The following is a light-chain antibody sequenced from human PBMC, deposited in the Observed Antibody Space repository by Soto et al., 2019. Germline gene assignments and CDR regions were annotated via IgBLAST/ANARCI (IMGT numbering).Light chain of an antibody. CDR3: QQRSIWPLT. CDR1: QSVSSY. J-gene: IGKJ5*01. Sequence: EIVLTQSPATLSFTPGERATLSCRASQSVSSYLAWYQQKPGQAPRLLIYDASSRATGIPDRFSGGGSGTDFTLTISSLEPEDFAVYYCQQRSIWPLTFGQGTRLE. CDR2: DAS. V-gene: IGKV3-11*01.